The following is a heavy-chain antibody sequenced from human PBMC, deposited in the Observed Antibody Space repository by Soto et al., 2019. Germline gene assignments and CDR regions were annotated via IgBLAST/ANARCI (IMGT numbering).Heavy chain of an antibody. Sequence: SETLSLTCTVSGGSMSNYFWTWIRQPPGKGLEWIGYIHYSGTTSFFPSYNPSLRSRVTISEDTSKNQFSLKLLSVTTADTAVYFCAAGEASSRNLAPYYLDFWGQGTLVTVSS. CDR2: IHYSGTT. V-gene: IGHV4-59*01. D-gene: IGHD6-13*01. CDR1: GGSMSNYF. J-gene: IGHJ4*02. CDR3: AAGEASSRNLAPYYLDF.